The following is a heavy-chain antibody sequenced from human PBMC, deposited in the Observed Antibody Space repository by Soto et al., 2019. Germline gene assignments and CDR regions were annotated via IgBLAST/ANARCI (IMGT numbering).Heavy chain of an antibody. CDR2: IYYSGTS. D-gene: IGHD6-25*01. Sequence: QVQLQESGPGLLKPSQTLSLTCTVSGGYISSGGSYWSCIRQSPGKCLEWIGYIYYSGTSYYNPSLKCRLCNSLDKSKNHFSLKLMSVTAAYTAIYYGASCHFFTSGGSYLDLWGRGPLVTVSS. V-gene: IGHV4-31*03. CDR1: GGYISSGGSY. J-gene: IGHJ2*01. CDR3: ASCHFFTSGGSYLDL.